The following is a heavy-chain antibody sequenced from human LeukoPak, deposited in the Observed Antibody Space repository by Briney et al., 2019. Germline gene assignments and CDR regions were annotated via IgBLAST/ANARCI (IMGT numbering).Heavy chain of an antibody. V-gene: IGHV1-69*13. CDR1: GGTFSSYA. CDR3: ARDLDSSSSHY. Sequence: ASVKVSCKASGGTFSSYAISWVRQAPGQGLEWMGGIIPIFGTANYAQKFQGRATVTADESTSTAYMELSSLRSEDTAVYYCARDLDSSSSHYWGQGTLVTVSS. D-gene: IGHD6-6*01. J-gene: IGHJ4*02. CDR2: IIPIFGTA.